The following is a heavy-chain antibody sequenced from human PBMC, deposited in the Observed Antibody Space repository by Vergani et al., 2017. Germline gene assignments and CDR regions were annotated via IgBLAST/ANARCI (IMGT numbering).Heavy chain of an antibody. D-gene: IGHD2-15*01. Sequence: EVQLVESGGGLVQPGGSLRLSCAASGFTFSSYWMHWVRQAPGKGLVWVSAISGSGGSTYYADSVKGRFTISRDNSKNTLYLQMNSLRAEDTAVYYCAKDPRAIRRGIVYYYYGMDVWGQGTTVTVSS. V-gene: IGHV3-23*04. CDR1: GFTFSSYW. CDR2: ISGSGGST. J-gene: IGHJ6*02. CDR3: AKDPRAIRRGIVYYYYGMDV.